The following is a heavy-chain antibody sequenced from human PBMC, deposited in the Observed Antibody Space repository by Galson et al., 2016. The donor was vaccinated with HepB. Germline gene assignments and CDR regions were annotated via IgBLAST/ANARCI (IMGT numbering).Heavy chain of an antibody. V-gene: IGHV3-30*18. CDR2: VSYDGNNK. J-gene: IGHJ1*01. CDR1: GFTFSNYG. CDR3: SKGGPSNSLAVYFHH. D-gene: IGHD4-23*01. Sequence: SLRLSCAASGFTFSNYGMHWVRQAPGKGLEWVAVVSYDGNNKYYADSVKGRFTISRDNSKNTLNLQMNSLRAEDTAVYYCSKGGPSNSLAVYFHHWGQGTLVTVSS.